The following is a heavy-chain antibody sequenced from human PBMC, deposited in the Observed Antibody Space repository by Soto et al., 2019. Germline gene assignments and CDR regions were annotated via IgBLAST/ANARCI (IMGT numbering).Heavy chain of an antibody. CDR3: ARDHVRGNSVFDY. V-gene: IGHV1-18*04. Sequence: GASVKVSCKASGYTFTDYGISWVRQAPGQGLEWMGWISAYNGNTKYVQKLQGRVTMTTDTSTTTAYMELRSLRSDDTAVYYCARDHVRGNSVFDYWGQGTLVTVSS. J-gene: IGHJ4*02. CDR1: GYTFTDYG. CDR2: ISAYNGNT. D-gene: IGHD1-7*01.